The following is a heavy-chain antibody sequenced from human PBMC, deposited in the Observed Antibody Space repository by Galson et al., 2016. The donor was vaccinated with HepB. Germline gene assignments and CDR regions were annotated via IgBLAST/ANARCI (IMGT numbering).Heavy chain of an antibody. CDR1: GASISSSTDY. Sequence: SETLSLTCNVSGASISSSTDYWGWIRQPPGKGLEWIGSIYYSGSSYYNPSLRSRLTISVDASKNQFSLKLTSVTAADTAIFYCARHIHRRYFDWFTPYWFDSWGPGILVTVSS. CDR2: IYYSGSS. J-gene: IGHJ5*01. D-gene: IGHD3-9*01. CDR3: ARHIHRRYFDWFTPYWFDS. V-gene: IGHV4-39*01.